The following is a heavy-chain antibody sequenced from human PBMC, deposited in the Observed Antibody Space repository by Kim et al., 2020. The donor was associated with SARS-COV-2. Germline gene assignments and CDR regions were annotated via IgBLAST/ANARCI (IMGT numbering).Heavy chain of an antibody. Sequence: GGSLRLSCAASGFTFSSYGMHWVRQAPGKGLEWVAVIWYDGSNKYYADSVKGRFTISRDNSKNTLYLQMNSLRAEDTAVYYCARDMEEYYYGSGSQWNYWGQGTLVTVSS. CDR2: IWYDGSNK. CDR1: GFTFSSYG. J-gene: IGHJ4*02. V-gene: IGHV3-33*01. CDR3: ARDMEEYYYGSGSQWNY. D-gene: IGHD3-10*01.